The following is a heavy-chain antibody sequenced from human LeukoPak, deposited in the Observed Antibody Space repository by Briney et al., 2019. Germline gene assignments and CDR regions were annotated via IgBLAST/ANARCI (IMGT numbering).Heavy chain of an antibody. CDR2: INPSGGST. D-gene: IGHD3-3*01. V-gene: IGHV1-46*01. Sequence: ASVKVSCTASGYTFTSYYMHWVRQAPGQGLEWMGRINPSGGSTTYAQKFQGRVTMTRDTSRSTAYMELSRLRSDDTAVYYCARDSRYYDFWMGDYSNKRFEPSGHGTLVTASS. CDR3: ARDSRYYDFWMGDYSNKRFEP. J-gene: IGHJ5*02. CDR1: GYTFTSYY.